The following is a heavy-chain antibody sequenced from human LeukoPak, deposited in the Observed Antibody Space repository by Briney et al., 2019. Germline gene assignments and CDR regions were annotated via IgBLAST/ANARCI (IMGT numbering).Heavy chain of an antibody. J-gene: IGHJ6*02. D-gene: IGHD1-14*01. V-gene: IGHV3-72*01. CDR2: TRDIVNSYST. CDR3: TRGAGRPGPAAILNWSYYGMDV. Sequence: PGGSLRLSCAVSGFTFSDHYMDWVRQAPGKGLEWVGRTRDIVNSYSTEYAASVRGRFTISRDDSKNSLYLQMDSLKTEDTAVYYCTRGAGRPGPAAILNWSYYGMDVWGQGTTVTVSS. CDR1: GFTFSDHY.